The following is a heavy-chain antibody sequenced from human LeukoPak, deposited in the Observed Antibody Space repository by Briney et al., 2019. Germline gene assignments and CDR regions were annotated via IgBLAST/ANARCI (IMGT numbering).Heavy chain of an antibody. J-gene: IGHJ4*02. CDR3: ARGGSGGEYPH. CDR1: GFTFSNYA. Sequence: PGRSLRLSCAASGFTFSNYAIHWVRRAPGKGLEWVSSISINSGYIYYADSVKGRFTISRDNAKNSLYLQMNSLRAEDTAVYYCARGGSGGEYPHWGQGSLVTVSS. V-gene: IGHV3-21*01. CDR2: ISINSGYI. D-gene: IGHD2-15*01.